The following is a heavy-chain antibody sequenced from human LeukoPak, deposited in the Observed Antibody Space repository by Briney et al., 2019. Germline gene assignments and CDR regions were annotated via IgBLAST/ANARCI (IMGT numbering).Heavy chain of an antibody. V-gene: IGHV3-11*01. J-gene: IGHJ5*01. Sequence: GGSLRLSCAASGFTLSDYYMNWIRQAAGKGLEGISYISTSSSTRYYADSLKGRFTITRDNAKNSLYLQMNSLRAEDTAVYDCAREGLREVTGGRGKGWFDSWGQGTLVTVSS. CDR1: GFTLSDYY. CDR2: ISTSSSTR. D-gene: IGHD2-21*02. CDR3: AREGLREVTGGRGKGWFDS.